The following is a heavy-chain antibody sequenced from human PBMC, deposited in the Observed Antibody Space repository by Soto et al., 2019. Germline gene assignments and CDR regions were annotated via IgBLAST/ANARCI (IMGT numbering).Heavy chain of an antibody. CDR2: IYYSGST. Sequence: PSETLSLTCTVSGVSISSGGYYWSWIRQHPGKGLEWIGYIYYSGSTYYNPSLKSRVTISVDTSKNQFSLKLSSVTAADTAVYYCARDHPPSYGDYDYYYYGMDVWGQGTTVTVSS. J-gene: IGHJ6*02. D-gene: IGHD4-17*01. CDR1: GVSISSGGYY. CDR3: ARDHPPSYGDYDYYYYGMDV. V-gene: IGHV4-31*03.